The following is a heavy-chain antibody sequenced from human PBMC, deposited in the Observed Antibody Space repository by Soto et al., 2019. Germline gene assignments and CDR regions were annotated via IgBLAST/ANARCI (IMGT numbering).Heavy chain of an antibody. J-gene: IGHJ6*03. CDR2: ISSSGSTI. CDR3: ARDLTYYDILTDIYYYYYMDV. D-gene: IGHD3-9*01. Sequence: QVQLVESGGGLVKPGGSLRLSCAASGFTFSDYYMSWIRQAPGKGLEWVSYISSSGSTIYYADSVKGRFTISRDNAKNSLYLQMNSLRAEDTAVYYCARDLTYYDILTDIYYYYYMDVWGKGTTVTVSS. CDR1: GFTFSDYY. V-gene: IGHV3-11*01.